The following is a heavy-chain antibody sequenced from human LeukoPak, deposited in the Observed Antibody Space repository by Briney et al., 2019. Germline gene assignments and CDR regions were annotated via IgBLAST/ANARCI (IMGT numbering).Heavy chain of an antibody. J-gene: IGHJ4*02. D-gene: IGHD3-22*01. CDR3: ARAQDFSDSSGPNYLDF. V-gene: IGHV4-38-2*02. CDR2: FSHRGGS. Sequence: ASETLSLTCTVSGYSLSSGFFCDWIRQSPGKGLEWIGSFSHRGGSYHNPSLKSRVTISVDTSKNQFSLKLLSVTAADTAVYYCARAQDFSDSSGPNYLDFWGQGILVTVSS. CDR1: GYSLSSGFF.